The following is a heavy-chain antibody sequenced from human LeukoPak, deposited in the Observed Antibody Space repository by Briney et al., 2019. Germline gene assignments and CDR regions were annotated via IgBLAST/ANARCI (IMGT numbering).Heavy chain of an antibody. CDR3: ARGGPNGDYYYYYMDV. J-gene: IGHJ6*03. Sequence: SETLSLTCSVSGDSISTSSSYWGWIRQPPGKGLEWIGSIYHSGSTYYNPSLKSRVTISVDTSKNQFSLKLSSVTAADTAVYYCARGGPNGDYYYYYMDVWGKGTTVTVSS. CDR2: IYHSGST. CDR1: GDSISTSSSY. V-gene: IGHV4-39*07. D-gene: IGHD2-8*01.